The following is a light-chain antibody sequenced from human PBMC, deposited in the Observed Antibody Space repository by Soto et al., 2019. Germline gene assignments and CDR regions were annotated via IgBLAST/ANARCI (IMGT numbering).Light chain of an antibody. CDR2: AAS. Sequence: DIQMTQSPSSLSASVGDRVTITCRASQSISSYLNWYQQKPGKAPKLLIYAASRLQSGVPSRFSGGGSVTDFTLTISSLQPEAFATYYCQPSYSTPHTFGGGTKGEIK. CDR3: QPSYSTPHT. J-gene: IGKJ4*01. CDR1: QSISSY. V-gene: IGKV1-39*01.